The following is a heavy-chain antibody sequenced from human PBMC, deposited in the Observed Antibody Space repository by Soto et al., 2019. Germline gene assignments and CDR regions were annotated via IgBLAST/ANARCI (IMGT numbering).Heavy chain of an antibody. Sequence: GGSLRLSCAASGFTFSSYWMSWVRQAPGKGLEWVANIKQDGSEKYYVDSVKGRFTISRDNAKNSLYLQMNSLRAEDTAVYYCARGTYYYDSSEAFDIWGQGTMVTVSS. CDR1: GFTFSSYW. CDR3: ARGTYYYDSSEAFDI. D-gene: IGHD3-22*01. J-gene: IGHJ3*02. V-gene: IGHV3-7*03. CDR2: IKQDGSEK.